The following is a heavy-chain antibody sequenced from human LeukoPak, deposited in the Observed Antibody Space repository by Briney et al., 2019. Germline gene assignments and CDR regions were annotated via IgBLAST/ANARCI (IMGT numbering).Heavy chain of an antibody. Sequence: SETLSLTCTVSGGSISSYYWSWVRQPAGKGLERIGRIYTSGSTNYNPPLKSRVTMSVDTSKNQFSLKLSSVTAADTAVYYCARDRGDYGGPDYWGQGTLVTVSS. CDR3: ARDRGDYGGPDY. V-gene: IGHV4-4*07. CDR1: GGSISSYY. J-gene: IGHJ4*02. D-gene: IGHD4-23*01. CDR2: IYTSGST.